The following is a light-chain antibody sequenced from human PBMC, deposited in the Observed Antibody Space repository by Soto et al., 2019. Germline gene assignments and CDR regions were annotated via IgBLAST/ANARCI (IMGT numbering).Light chain of an antibody. CDR3: QQHADYPIT. Sequence: GDTVTITCRASHNIDTWLAWFQQKAGKAPNLLTYKASTLETGVPSRFSGSASGTEFTLTISSLQPDDFATYYCQQHADYPITFGGGTKVDIK. V-gene: IGKV1-5*03. CDR2: KAS. CDR1: HNIDTW. J-gene: IGKJ4*01.